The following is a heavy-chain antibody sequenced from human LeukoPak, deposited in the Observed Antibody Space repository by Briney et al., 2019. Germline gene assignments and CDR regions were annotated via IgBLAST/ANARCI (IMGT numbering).Heavy chain of an antibody. D-gene: IGHD2-2*01. V-gene: IGHV3-30*04. CDR2: ISYDGTKK. CDR3: ASTYESTSGWFDP. CDR1: GFTFRSYA. J-gene: IGHJ5*02. Sequence: GGSLRLSCAAAGFTFRSYAMHWVRQAPGKGLEWVAVISYDGTKKYYADSVKGRFTISRDNSKNTLYLQMNSLRAEDTAVYYCASTYESTSGWFDPWGQGTLVTVSS.